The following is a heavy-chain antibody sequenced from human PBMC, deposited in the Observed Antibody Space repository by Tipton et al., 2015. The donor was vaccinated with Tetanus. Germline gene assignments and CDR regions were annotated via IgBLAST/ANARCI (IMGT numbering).Heavy chain of an antibody. CDR2: ISSSSSYI. J-gene: IGHJ5*02. Sequence: GSLRLSCAASGFTFSSYSMNWVRQAPGKGLEWVSSISSSSSYIYYADSVKGRFTISRDNAKNSLYLQMNSLRAEDTAVYYCTRDTRGGRIVGPGAWGQGTLVTVSS. CDR3: TRDTRGGRIVGPGA. D-gene: IGHD2/OR15-2a*01. V-gene: IGHV3-21*01. CDR1: GFTFSSYS.